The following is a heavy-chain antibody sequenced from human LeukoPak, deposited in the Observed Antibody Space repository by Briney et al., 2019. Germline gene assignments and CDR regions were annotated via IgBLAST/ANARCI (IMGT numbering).Heavy chain of an antibody. CDR1: GFTFSSYS. CDR3: ARDRGSGWPDY. CDR2: ISSSSSYI. V-gene: IGHV3-21*01. Sequence: GGSLRLSCAASGFTFSSYSMNWVRQAPGKGLEWVSSISSSSSYIYYADSVKGRYTISRDNAKNSLYLQMNSLRAEDTAVYYCARDRGSGWPDYWGQGTLVTVSS. D-gene: IGHD6-19*01. J-gene: IGHJ4*02.